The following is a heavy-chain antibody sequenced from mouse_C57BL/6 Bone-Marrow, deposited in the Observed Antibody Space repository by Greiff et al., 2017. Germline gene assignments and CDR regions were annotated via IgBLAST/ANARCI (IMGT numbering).Heavy chain of an antibody. V-gene: IGHV6-6*01. CDR3: TRPLWVQDYAMDY. CDR2: IRNKANNHAT. Sequence: EVQGVESGGGLVQPGGSMKLSCAASGFTFSDAWMDWVRQSPEKGLEWVAEIRNKANNHATYYAESVKGRFTISRDDYKSSVYLQMNSIRAEDTGIYYCTRPLWVQDYAMDYWGQGTSVTVSS. J-gene: IGHJ4*01. D-gene: IGHD2-14*01. CDR1: GFTFSDAW.